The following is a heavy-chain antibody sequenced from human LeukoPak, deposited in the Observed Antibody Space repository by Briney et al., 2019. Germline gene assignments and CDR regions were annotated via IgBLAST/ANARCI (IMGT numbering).Heavy chain of an antibody. J-gene: IGHJ4*02. CDR1: GYTFTGYY. CDR2: INPNSGGT. Sequence: ASVKASCKASGYTFTGYYMHWVRQAPGQGLEWMGWINPNSGGTNYAQKFQGRVTMTRDTSISTAYMELSRLRSDDTAVYYCAGAPLYNWNPFDYWGQGTLVTVSS. D-gene: IGHD1-20*01. CDR3: AGAPLYNWNPFDY. V-gene: IGHV1-2*02.